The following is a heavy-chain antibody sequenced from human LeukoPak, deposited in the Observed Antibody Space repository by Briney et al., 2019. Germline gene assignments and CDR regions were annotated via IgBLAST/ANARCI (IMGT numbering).Heavy chain of an antibody. J-gene: IGHJ4*02. D-gene: IGHD6-13*01. CDR3: AKAPGSSSSWYFDY. Sequence: GGSLRLSCAASGFTFSSYGMHWVRQAPGKGLEWVAVISYDGSNKYYADSVKGRFTISRDNSKNTLYLQMNSLRAEDTAVYYCAKAPGSSSSWYFDYWGQGTLVTVSS. CDR1: GFTFSSYG. CDR2: ISYDGSNK. V-gene: IGHV3-30*18.